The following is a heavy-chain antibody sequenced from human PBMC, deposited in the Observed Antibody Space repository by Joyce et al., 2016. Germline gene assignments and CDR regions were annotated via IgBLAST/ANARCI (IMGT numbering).Heavy chain of an antibody. V-gene: IGHV1-3*01. D-gene: IGHD3-10*01. J-gene: IGHJ4*02. CDR1: GYTFASYA. CDR2: INAGNGNT. Sequence: QVQLVQSGAEVKKPGASVQGSCKASGYTFASYAMHWVRKAPGQRREWMGWINAGNGNTKYTQKFQGRVTITRDTPASTAYMELSSLRSEDTAVYYCAREYGSGSYDYWGQGTLVTVSS. CDR3: AREYGSGSYDY.